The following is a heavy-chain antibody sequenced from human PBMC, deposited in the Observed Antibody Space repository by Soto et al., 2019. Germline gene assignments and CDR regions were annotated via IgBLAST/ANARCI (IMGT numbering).Heavy chain of an antibody. CDR2: VSQGGAAAYMSEGATT. CDR3: TRDRGGITVSSKPLGEWFDP. J-gene: IGHJ5*02. CDR1: GVSIDNFI. V-gene: IGHV4-59*01. D-gene: IGHD3-16*01. Sequence: QVQLQESGPGLLRPSETLSLTCTVSGVSIDNFIWSWIRQTPGKGLEWISYVSQGGAAAYMSEGATTSDNPSLESRPTISLCLPKNQFSLKLTSATAADTAVYYWTRDRGGITVSSKPLGEWFDPWGQGTLVPVSS.